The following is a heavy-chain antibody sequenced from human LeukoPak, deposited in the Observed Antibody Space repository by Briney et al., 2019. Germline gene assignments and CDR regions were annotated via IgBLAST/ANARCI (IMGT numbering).Heavy chain of an antibody. CDR2: IYYSGST. CDR3: ARHKGYYYDSSGYYEDDAFDI. V-gene: IGHV4-59*08. CDR1: GGSISSYY. J-gene: IGHJ3*02. Sequence: SETLSLTCTVSGGSISSYYWSWIRQPPGKGLEWIGYIYYSGSTNYNPSLKSRVTISVDTSKNQFSLKLSSVTAADTAVYYCARHKGYYYDSSGYYEDDAFDIWGQGTMVTVSS. D-gene: IGHD3-22*01.